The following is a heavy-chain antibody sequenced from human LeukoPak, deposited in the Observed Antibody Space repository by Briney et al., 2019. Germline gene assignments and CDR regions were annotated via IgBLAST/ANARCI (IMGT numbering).Heavy chain of an antibody. CDR3: ARGVPSSSSSLHNWFDP. CDR2: IYTSGST. Sequence: SETLSLTCTVSGGSISSYYWSWIRQPAGKGLEWIGRIYTSGSTNYNPSLKSRVTISVDTSKNQFSLKLSSVTAADTAVYYCARGVPSSSSSLHNWFDPWGQGTLVTVSS. V-gene: IGHV4-4*07. J-gene: IGHJ5*02. CDR1: GGSISSYY. D-gene: IGHD6-6*01.